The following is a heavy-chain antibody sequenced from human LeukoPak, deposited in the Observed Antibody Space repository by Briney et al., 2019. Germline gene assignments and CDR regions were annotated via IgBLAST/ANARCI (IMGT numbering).Heavy chain of an antibody. CDR1: GFSFNNFG. CDR2: IRYDGSDK. Sequence: PGRSLRLSCAASGFSFNNFGMHWVRQAPGKGLEWVAFIRYDGSDKFYGDSVKGRFTTSRDNSKNTLYLQMSRLRVEDTAVYYCAKDLDCSGGTCHKAFDCWGQGTLVTVSS. J-gene: IGHJ4*02. CDR3: AKDLDCSGGTCHKAFDC. D-gene: IGHD2-15*01. V-gene: IGHV3-30*02.